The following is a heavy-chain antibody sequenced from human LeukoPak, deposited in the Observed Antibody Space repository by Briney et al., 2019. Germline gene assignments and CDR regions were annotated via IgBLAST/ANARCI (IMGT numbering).Heavy chain of an antibody. J-gene: IGHJ4*02. D-gene: IGHD3-22*01. CDR1: GFTVSSNY. CDR2: IYSGGST. CDR3: ARVLYYYDSRGYRQFDY. V-gene: IGHV3-53*01. Sequence: PGGSLILSCAASGFTVSSNYMTWVRQAPGKGLEWVSVIYSGGSTYYADSVQGRFTISRDNSKNTLYLQMNSLRAEDTAVYYCARVLYYYDSRGYRQFDYWGQGTLVTVSS.